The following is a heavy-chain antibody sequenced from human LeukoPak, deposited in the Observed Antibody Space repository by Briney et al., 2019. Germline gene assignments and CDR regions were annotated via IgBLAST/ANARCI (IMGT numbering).Heavy chain of an antibody. J-gene: IGHJ6*03. Sequence: GGSLRLSCTASGFTFGDYAMSWVRQAPGKGLEWVGFIRSKAYGGTTEYAASVKGKFTISRDDSKSIAYLQMNSLKTEDTAVYYCTRGREMATIHYYYYMDVWGKGTTVTISS. D-gene: IGHD5-24*01. CDR2: IRSKAYGGTT. CDR1: GFTFGDYA. V-gene: IGHV3-49*04. CDR3: TRGREMATIHYYYYMDV.